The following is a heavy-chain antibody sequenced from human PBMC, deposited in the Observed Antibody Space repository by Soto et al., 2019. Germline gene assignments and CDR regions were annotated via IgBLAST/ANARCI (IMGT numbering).Heavy chain of an antibody. V-gene: IGHV6-1*01. J-gene: IGHJ3*02. CDR1: GDSVSSNTAA. D-gene: IGHD7-27*01. Sequence: QVQMQQSGPGLVKPSQTLSLTCAVFGDSVSSNTAAWTWIRQSPSRGLEWLGRTYYRSKWYNDYAVSVKSRLTINPNRSRSQLSLHPNSVTPEDTAVYYCARDLGAFDIWGQGPMVTVSS. CDR2: TYYRSKWYN. CDR3: ARDLGAFDI.